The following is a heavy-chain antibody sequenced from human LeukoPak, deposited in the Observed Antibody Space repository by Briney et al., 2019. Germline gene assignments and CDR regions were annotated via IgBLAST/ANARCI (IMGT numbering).Heavy chain of an antibody. D-gene: IGHD3-3*01. J-gene: IGHJ4*02. V-gene: IGHV3-30*18. Sequence: GGSLRLSCATSGFTFSNYGVHWVRQAPGKGLEWVAFISYDGSNKYYVDSVKGRFTISRDNSKNPLYLQMNSLTAEDTAVYFCAKVGGVVIPGSYWGQGTLVTISS. CDR1: GFTFSNYG. CDR3: AKVGGVVIPGSY. CDR2: ISYDGSNK.